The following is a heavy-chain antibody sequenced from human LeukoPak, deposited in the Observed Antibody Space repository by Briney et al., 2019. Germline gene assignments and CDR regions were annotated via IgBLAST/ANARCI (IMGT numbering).Heavy chain of an antibody. Sequence: PGGSLRLSCAASGFTFTNAWMSWLRQAPGKGLEWVGRIKSKTDGGTADHAAPVKGRFTISRDDSKNTLYLQMNSLKTEDTAVYYCTKYYYDSSGYLYYFDYWGQGTLVTVSS. J-gene: IGHJ4*02. CDR3: TKYYYDSSGYLYYFDY. CDR1: GFTFTNAW. CDR2: IKSKTDGGTA. D-gene: IGHD3-22*01. V-gene: IGHV3-15*01.